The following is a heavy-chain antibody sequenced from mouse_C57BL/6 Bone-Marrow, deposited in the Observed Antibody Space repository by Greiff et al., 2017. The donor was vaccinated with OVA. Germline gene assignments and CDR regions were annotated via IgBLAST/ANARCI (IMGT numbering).Heavy chain of an antibody. CDR2: IRSKSNNYAT. Sequence: EVQLVESGGGLVQPKGSLKLSCAASGFSFNTYAMNWVRQAPGKGLEWVARIRSKSNNYATYYADSVKDRFTISRDDSESMLYLQMNNLKTEDTAMYYCVRQHGYYAMDYWGQGTSVTVSS. J-gene: IGHJ4*01. V-gene: IGHV10-1*01. CDR3: VRQHGYYAMDY. CDR1: GFSFNTYA.